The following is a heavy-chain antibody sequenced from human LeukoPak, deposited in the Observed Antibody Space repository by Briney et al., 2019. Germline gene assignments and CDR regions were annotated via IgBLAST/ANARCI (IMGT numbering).Heavy chain of an antibody. CDR1: GGTFSSYA. CDR2: IIPIFGTA. J-gene: IGHJ6*03. D-gene: IGHD5-12*01. V-gene: IGHV1-69*06. CDR3: AREYSGYDPVNYYYYYMDV. Sequence: SVKVSCKASGGTFSSYAISWVRQAPGQGLEWMGGIIPIFGTANYAQKFQGRVTITADKSTSTAYMELSSLRSEDTAVYYCAREYSGYDPVNYYYYYMDVWGKGTTVTVSS.